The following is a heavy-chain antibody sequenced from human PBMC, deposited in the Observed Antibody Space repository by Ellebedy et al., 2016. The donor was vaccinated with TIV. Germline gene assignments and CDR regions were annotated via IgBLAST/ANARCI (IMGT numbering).Heavy chain of an antibody. CDR3: ARPDYASGNDTHSPFDS. Sequence: GGSLRLSXAASGFTFSTYGMHWVRQAPGKGLEWVALIWFDGSNEYYADSVKGRFTISRDNSNNTLYLQMNSLRVEDTAVYYCARPDYASGNDTHSPFDSWGQGILVTVSS. V-gene: IGHV3-33*01. CDR1: GFTFSTYG. D-gene: IGHD3-10*01. CDR2: IWFDGSNE. J-gene: IGHJ4*02.